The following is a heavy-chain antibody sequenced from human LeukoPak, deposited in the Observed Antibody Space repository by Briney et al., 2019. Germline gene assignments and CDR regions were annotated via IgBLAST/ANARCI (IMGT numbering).Heavy chain of an antibody. Sequence: ASVKVSCKASGGTFSSYAIGWVRQAPGQGLEWMGGIIPIFGTANYAQKFQGRVTITTDESTSTAYMELSRLRSDDTAVYYCARDPSGSYSEDAFDIWGQGTMVTVSS. J-gene: IGHJ3*02. D-gene: IGHD1-26*01. CDR2: IIPIFGTA. V-gene: IGHV1-69*05. CDR1: GGTFSSYA. CDR3: ARDPSGSYSEDAFDI.